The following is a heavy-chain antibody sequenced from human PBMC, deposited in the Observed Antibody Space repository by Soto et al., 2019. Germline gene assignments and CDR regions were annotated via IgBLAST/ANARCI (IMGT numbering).Heavy chain of an antibody. D-gene: IGHD6-6*01. J-gene: IGHJ4*02. CDR2: IYPGDSDT. CDR3: ARQVVGSSSSGAIDY. Sequence: GESLKISCEGSGYSFTSYWIGWVRQMPGKGLEWMGIIYPGDSDTRYSPSFQGQVTISADKSISTAYLQWSSLKASDTAMYYCARQVVGSSSSGAIDYWGQGTLVTVSS. CDR1: GYSFTSYW. V-gene: IGHV5-51*01.